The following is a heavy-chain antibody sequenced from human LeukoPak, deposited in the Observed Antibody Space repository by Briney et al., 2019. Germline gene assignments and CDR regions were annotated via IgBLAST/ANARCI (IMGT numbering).Heavy chain of an antibody. D-gene: IGHD6-19*01. V-gene: IGHV1-18*01. J-gene: IGHJ4*02. CDR2: ISAYNGNT. CDR3: ARDSLQQWLGQSYRATDY. Sequence: ASVKVSCKASGYTFTSYAISWVRQAPGQGLEWMGWISAYNGNTNYAQKLQGRVTMTTDTSTSTAYMELRSLRSDDTAVYYCARDSLQQWLGQSYRATDYWGQGTLVTVSS. CDR1: GYTFTSYA.